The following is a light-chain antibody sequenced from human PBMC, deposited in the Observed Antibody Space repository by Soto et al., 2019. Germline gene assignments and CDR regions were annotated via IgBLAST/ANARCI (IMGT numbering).Light chain of an antibody. CDR1: QGISKY. V-gene: IGKV1-17*03. CDR2: AAS. J-gene: IGKJ1*01. CDR3: LQYTAYPWT. Sequence: DIQMTQSPSAMSASVGDRVTITCRASQGISKYLAWFQQRPGKVHRRLVYAASSLQSGVPSRVSGSGSGTEFTLTVGSLQPEDFGTYYCLQYTAYPWTFGQGTQLEF.